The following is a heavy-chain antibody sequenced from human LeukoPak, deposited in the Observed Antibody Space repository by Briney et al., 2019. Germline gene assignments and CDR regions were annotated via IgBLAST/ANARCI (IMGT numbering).Heavy chain of an antibody. D-gene: IGHD2-2*01. J-gene: IGHJ4*02. CDR2: IYTSGST. CDR3: AAGKGIVVVPAVDY. V-gene: IGHV4-61*02. CDR1: GGSISSGSYY. Sequence: SQTLSLTCTVSGGSISSGSYYWSWLRQPAGKGLEWIGRIYTSGSTNYNPSLKSRVTISVDTSKNQFSLKLSSVTAADTAVYYCAAGKGIVVVPAVDYWGQGTLVTVSS.